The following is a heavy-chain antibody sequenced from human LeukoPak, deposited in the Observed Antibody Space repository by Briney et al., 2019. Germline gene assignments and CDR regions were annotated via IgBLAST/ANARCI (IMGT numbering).Heavy chain of an antibody. CDR1: GFTFSSYA. V-gene: IGHV3-30*04. Sequence: GGSLRLSCAASGFTFSSYAIHWVRQAPGKGLEWVAVISYDGSNKYYADSVKGRFTISRDNSKNTLYLQMNSLRAEDTAVYYCAKADATVVSHFDYWGQGTLVTVSS. D-gene: IGHD4-23*01. CDR3: AKADATVVSHFDY. CDR2: ISYDGSNK. J-gene: IGHJ4*02.